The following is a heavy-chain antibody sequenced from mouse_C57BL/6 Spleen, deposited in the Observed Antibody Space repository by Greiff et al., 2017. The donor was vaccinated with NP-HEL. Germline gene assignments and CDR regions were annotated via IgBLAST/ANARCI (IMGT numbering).Heavy chain of an antibody. CDR1: GFSLTSYA. Sequence: VKLQESGPGLVAPSQSLSITCTVSGFSLTSYAISWVRQPPGKGLEWLGVIWTGGGTNYNSALKSRLSISKDNSKSQVFLKMNSLQTDDTARYYCARITTVVARGAMDYWGQGTSVTVSS. CDR3: ARITTVVARGAMDY. CDR2: IWTGGGT. V-gene: IGHV2-9-1*01. J-gene: IGHJ4*01. D-gene: IGHD1-1*01.